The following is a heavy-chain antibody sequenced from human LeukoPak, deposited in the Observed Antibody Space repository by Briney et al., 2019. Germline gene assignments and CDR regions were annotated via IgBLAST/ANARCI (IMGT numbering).Heavy chain of an antibody. CDR3: AGDYGDYVSYFQH. Sequence: SETLSLTCTVSGGSISSGSYYWTWIRQPAGKGLEWIGRMYTSGSTNYNPSLKSRVTIAVDTPKNQFSLKLTSVTAADTAVYYCAGDYGDYVSYFQHWGQGTLVTVSS. D-gene: IGHD4-17*01. V-gene: IGHV4-61*02. CDR1: GGSISSGSYY. J-gene: IGHJ1*01. CDR2: MYTSGST.